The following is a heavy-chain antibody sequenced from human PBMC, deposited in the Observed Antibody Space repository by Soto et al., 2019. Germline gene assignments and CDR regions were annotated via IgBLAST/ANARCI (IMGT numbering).Heavy chain of an antibody. CDR3: ARGLYYDSSGYYEPPDY. Sequence: SETLSLTCTVSGGSISSGGYYWSWIRQHPGKGLEWIGYIYYSGSTYYNPSLKSRVTISVDTSKNRFSLKLSSVTAADTAVYYCARGLYYDSSGYYEPPDYWGQGTLVTVSS. J-gene: IGHJ4*02. D-gene: IGHD3-22*01. CDR2: IYYSGST. V-gene: IGHV4-31*03. CDR1: GGSISSGGYY.